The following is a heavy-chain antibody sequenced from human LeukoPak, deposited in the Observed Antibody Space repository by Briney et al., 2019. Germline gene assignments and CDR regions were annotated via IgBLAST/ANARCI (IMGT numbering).Heavy chain of an antibody. V-gene: IGHV3-7*03. CDR2: MKQDGSEK. CDR3: ARAPYYSHVEFYFDY. CDR1: GFTFSSYW. D-gene: IGHD3-22*01. J-gene: IGHJ4*02. Sequence: PGGSLRLSCVVSGFTFSSYWMSWVRQAPGQGLEWVANMKQDGSEKYYVDSVKGRFTISRDNAKNSLYLQMNSLRAEDTAVYYCARAPYYSHVEFYFDYWGRGTLVTVSS.